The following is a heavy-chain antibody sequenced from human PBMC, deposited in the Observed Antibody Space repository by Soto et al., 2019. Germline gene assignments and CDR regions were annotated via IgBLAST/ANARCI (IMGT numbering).Heavy chain of an antibody. Sequence: QVQLQESGPGLVKPSDTLSLTCAVSGYSISSSNWWAWIRQSPGKGLEWIGHIYYSGTIYYDPSLKSRVTMSVDTSKNQYSLKLSSVTAVDTAVYYCAKIAGTAGGPIDYWGQGTLVTVSS. J-gene: IGHJ4*02. V-gene: IGHV4-28*05. CDR3: AKIAGTAGGPIDY. CDR2: IYYSGTI. CDR1: GYSISSSNW. D-gene: IGHD6-13*01.